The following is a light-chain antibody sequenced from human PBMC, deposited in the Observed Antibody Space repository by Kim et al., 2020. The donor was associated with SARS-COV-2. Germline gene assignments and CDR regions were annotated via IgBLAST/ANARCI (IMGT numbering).Light chain of an antibody. J-gene: IGLJ1*01. Sequence: QSITISCTGTSSDVGGYNYVSWYQHHPGKAPKVMIYDVSKRPSGVSNRFSGSKSGNTASLTISGLQAEDEADYYCSSYTSSSTYVFGTGTKVTVL. CDR3: SSYTSSSTYV. CDR1: SSDVGGYNY. V-gene: IGLV2-14*03. CDR2: DVS.